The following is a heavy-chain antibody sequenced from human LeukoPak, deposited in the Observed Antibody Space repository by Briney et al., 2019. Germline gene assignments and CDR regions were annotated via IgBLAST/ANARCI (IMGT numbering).Heavy chain of an antibody. CDR1: GFTFNSYW. Sequence: GGSLRLSCAASGFTFNSYWMSWVRQAPGKGLEWVANIKQDGSEKYYVDSVKGRFTISRDNAKNSLYLQMNSLRAEDTAVYYCARDDPTLFWSGSPFYWGQGTLVTVSS. J-gene: IGHJ4*02. CDR3: ARDDPTLFWSGSPFY. D-gene: IGHD3-3*01. CDR2: IKQDGSEK. V-gene: IGHV3-7*01.